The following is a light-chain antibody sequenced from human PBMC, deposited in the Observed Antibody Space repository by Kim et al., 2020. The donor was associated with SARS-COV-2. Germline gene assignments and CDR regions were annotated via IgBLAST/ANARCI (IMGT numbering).Light chain of an antibody. J-gene: IGKJ1*01. CDR2: KAS. V-gene: IGKV1-5*03. CDR3: QHYNIYSRA. Sequence: DIQMTQSPSTLSASVGDRVTITCRASQSINNWLAWYQQKPGKAPKLLIYKASSLESGVPSRFSGSGSGTEFTLTISSLQPDDFATYYCQHYNIYSRAFGQGTKVDIK. CDR1: QSINNW.